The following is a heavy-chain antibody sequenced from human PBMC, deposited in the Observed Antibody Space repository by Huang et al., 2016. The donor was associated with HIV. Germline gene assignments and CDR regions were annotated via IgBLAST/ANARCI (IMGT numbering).Heavy chain of an antibody. CDR3: ATGFDVFFDF. CDR2: FDPEIGET. J-gene: IGHJ4*02. V-gene: IGHV1-24*01. Sequence: QVQLVQSRAEVKKPGASVKVYCKVSEYTLTALSIHWVRQPPGKGLEWRGGFDPEIGETIYAQKFQGRVTMTEDTSTETAFMERSGLRPEDTAVYYCATGFDVFFDFWGQGTLVTVSS. CDR1: EYTLTALS. D-gene: IGHD3-9*01.